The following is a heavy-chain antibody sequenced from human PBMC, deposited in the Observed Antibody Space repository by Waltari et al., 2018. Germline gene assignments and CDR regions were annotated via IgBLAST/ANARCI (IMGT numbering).Heavy chain of an antibody. J-gene: IGHJ4*02. Sequence: QVQLQESGPGLVKPSETLSLTCTVSGGSINTFYWNWIRQPPGKGLEWIGNIYYSGSNIYRPALKSRVTTSVDLSKNQFSLTLSSGTAADTAVYYWAWGGSGSRANFDCWGQGTLVTVSS. D-gene: IGHD3-10*01. CDR3: AWGGSGSRANFDC. V-gene: IGHV4-59*01. CDR1: GGSINTFY. CDR2: IYYSGSN.